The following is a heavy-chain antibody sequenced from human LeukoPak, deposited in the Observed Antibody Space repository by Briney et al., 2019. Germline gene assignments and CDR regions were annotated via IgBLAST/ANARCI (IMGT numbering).Heavy chain of an antibody. CDR1: GGSFSGHY. CDR3: ARGRREISVTTYDY. V-gene: IGHV4-34*01. J-gene: IGHJ4*02. D-gene: IGHD4-17*01. CDR2: INHSGST. Sequence: SETLSLTCAVDGGSFSGHYWSWIRQPPGKGLEWIGEINHSGSTNYNPSLKSRVTISVDTSKNQFSLKLSSVTAADTAVYYCARGRREISVTTYDYWGQGTLVTVSS.